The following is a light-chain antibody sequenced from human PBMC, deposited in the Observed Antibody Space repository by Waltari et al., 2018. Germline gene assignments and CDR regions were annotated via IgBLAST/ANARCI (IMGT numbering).Light chain of an antibody. J-gene: IGKJ4*01. CDR2: AAS. CDR3: QQSYSIPFT. V-gene: IGKV1-39*01. Sequence: DIQMTQSPFFLSASIGERVTITCRASQSITSYLNWYQKKPRQAPKLLIYAASNLQSGVPSRFSGSGSGTDFTLTISSLQPEDFATYYCQQSYSIPFTFGGGTKVEIK. CDR1: QSITSY.